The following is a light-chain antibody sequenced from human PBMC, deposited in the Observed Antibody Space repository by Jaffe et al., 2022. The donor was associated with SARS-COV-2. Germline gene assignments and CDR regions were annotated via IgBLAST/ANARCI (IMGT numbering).Light chain of an antibody. CDR2: AND. CDR1: TSNIGSNT. CDR3: AAWDDRLDGYV. J-gene: IGLJ1*01. Sequence: QSMLTQPPSASGTPGQRVTISCSGSTSNIGSNTVNWYHQLPGTAPKLLIYANDQRPSGVPDRFSGSKSGTSASLAITGLHSEDEADYYCAAWDDRLDGYVFGTGTKVTVL. V-gene: IGLV1-44*01.